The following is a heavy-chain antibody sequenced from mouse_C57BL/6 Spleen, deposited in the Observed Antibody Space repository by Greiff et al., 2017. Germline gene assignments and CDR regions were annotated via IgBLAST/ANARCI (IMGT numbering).Heavy chain of an antibody. Sequence: QVQLQQPGAELVRPGSSVKLSCKASGYTFTSYWMHWVKQRPIQGLEWIGNIDPSDSETHYNQKFKDKATLTVDKSSSTAYMQLSSLKSEDSAVYYCARAYYSNSYAMDYWGQGTSVTVSS. J-gene: IGHJ4*01. D-gene: IGHD2-5*01. V-gene: IGHV1-52*01. CDR2: IDPSDSET. CDR3: ARAYYSNSYAMDY. CDR1: GYTFTSYW.